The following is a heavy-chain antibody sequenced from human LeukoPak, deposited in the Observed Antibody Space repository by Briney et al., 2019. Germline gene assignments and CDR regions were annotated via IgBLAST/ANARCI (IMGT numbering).Heavy chain of an antibody. D-gene: IGHD3-22*01. Sequence: GGSLRLSCAASGFTFSSYWMAWVRQAPGKGLEWVANIDQDGSEKNYVDSVKGRFTISRDNAKNSLCLQMSSLRAEDTAVYYCARDPFSYYYDSSGYYLDAFDIWGQGTMVTVSS. V-gene: IGHV3-7*05. CDR3: ARDPFSYYYDSSGYYLDAFDI. J-gene: IGHJ3*02. CDR2: IDQDGSEK. CDR1: GFTFSSYW.